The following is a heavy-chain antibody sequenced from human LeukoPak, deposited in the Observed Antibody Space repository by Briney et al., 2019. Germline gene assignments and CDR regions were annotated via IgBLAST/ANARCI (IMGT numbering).Heavy chain of an antibody. CDR1: GFTLSSYR. J-gene: IGHJ4*02. D-gene: IGHD5-18*01. CDR3: ARVHVGTDMVDLDY. Sequence: GGSLRLSCAASGFTLSSYRMHWVRQAPGKGLVWVSRINGDGRITTYADSVKGRFTISRDTAKNTLYLQMNSLRAEDTAVYYCARVHVGTDMVDLDYWGQGTLVTVSS. V-gene: IGHV3-74*01. CDR2: INGDGRIT.